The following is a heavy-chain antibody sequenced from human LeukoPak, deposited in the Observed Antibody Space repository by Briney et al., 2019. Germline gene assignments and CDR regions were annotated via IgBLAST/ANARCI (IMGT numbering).Heavy chain of an antibody. CDR2: INGDGSIT. CDR3: TRDLDGSGSYHWFDP. V-gene: IGHV3-74*01. Sequence: PGGSLRLSCAASGFGFSSYWMHWVRQAPGKGLVWVSRINGDGSITTYADSVKGRFTNSRDNAKNTLYLQMNSLRAEDTAVYYCTRDLDGSGSYHWFDPWGQGTLVTVSS. CDR1: GFGFSSYW. D-gene: IGHD3-10*01. J-gene: IGHJ5*02.